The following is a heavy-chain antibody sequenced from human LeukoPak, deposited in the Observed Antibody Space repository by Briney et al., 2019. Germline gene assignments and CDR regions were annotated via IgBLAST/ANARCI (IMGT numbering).Heavy chain of an antibody. J-gene: IGHJ4*02. CDR2: IYHSGST. V-gene: IGHV4-38-2*01. CDR3: ARAHLYGSGSRLDY. D-gene: IGHD3-10*01. CDR1: GYSISSGYY. Sequence: AETLSLTCAVSGYSISSGYYWGWIRQPPGKGLEWTGSIYHSGSTYYNPSLKSRVTISVDTSKNQFSLKLSSVTAADTAVYYCARAHLYGSGSRLDYWGQGTLVTVSS.